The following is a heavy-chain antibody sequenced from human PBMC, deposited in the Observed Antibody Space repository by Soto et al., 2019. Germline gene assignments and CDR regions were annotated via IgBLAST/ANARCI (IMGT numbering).Heavy chain of an antibody. V-gene: IGHV4-39*01. D-gene: IGHD3-10*01. Sequence: TSETLSLTCNVSGVSIIDTSYYWGWIRQPPGKGLEWIGTIYFNGNTFYNPSLKSRLTISVDTSKNQISLRLTSVTAADTAVYYCARRMVRGIITFDYWGQGALVTVSS. CDR2: IYFNGNT. J-gene: IGHJ4*02. CDR3: ARRMVRGIITFDY. CDR1: GVSIIDTSYY.